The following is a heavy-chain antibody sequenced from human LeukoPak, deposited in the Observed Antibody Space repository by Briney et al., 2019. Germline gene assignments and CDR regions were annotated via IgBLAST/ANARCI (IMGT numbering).Heavy chain of an antibody. J-gene: IGHJ4*02. V-gene: IGHV3-43D*03. CDR2: ISWDGGST. Sequence: GGSLRLSCATSGFTFDDYAMDWVRQAPGKGLEWVSLISWDGGSTYYADSVKGRFTISRDNSKNSLYLQMNSLRAEDTAVYYCAKGGSYFDYWGQGTLVTVSS. CDR1: GFTFDDYA. CDR3: AKGGSYFDY. D-gene: IGHD1-26*01.